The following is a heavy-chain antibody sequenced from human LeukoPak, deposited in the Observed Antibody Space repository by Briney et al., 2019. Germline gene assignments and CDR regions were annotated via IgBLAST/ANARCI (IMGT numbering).Heavy chain of an antibody. CDR2: ISSSGGST. V-gene: IGHV3-23*01. J-gene: IGHJ4*02. Sequence: GGSLRLSCAVSGFTFSTYAMSWVRQAPGKGLEWGAAISSSGGSTYYADSVKGRFTISRDNSKNTPYLQMNSLRAGDTAVYYCAKDPTYCGDDCYSGIDYWGQGTLVTVSS. CDR1: GFTFSTYA. CDR3: AKDPTYCGDDCYSGIDY. D-gene: IGHD2-21*02.